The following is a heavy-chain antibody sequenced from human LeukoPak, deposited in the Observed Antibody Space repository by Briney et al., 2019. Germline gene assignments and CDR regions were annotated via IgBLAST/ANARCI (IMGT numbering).Heavy chain of an antibody. Sequence: GGSLRLSCAASGSTFSNHAMSWVRRAPGRGLEWVSAIRGDGATMFYADSVKGRITVSRDNSKNTLYLQMNSLRVDDTAVYYCARDQFRDYFRGADYWGQGTLVTVSS. J-gene: IGHJ4*02. D-gene: IGHD3-16*01. CDR3: ARDQFRDYFRGADY. CDR2: IRGDGATM. CDR1: GSTFSNHA. V-gene: IGHV3-23*01.